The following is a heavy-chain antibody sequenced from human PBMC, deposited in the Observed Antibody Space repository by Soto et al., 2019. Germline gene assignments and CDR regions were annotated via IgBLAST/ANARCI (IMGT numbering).Heavy chain of an antibody. J-gene: IGHJ6*02. CDR2: IYYSGST. CDR1: GGSISSSSYY. V-gene: IGHV4-39*01. Sequence: QLQLQESGPGLVKPSETLSLTCTVSGGSISSSSYYWGWIRQPPGKGLEWIGSIYYSGSTYYNPSLKSRVTISVDTSKNQFSLKLSSVTAADTAVYYCARQGIAAAGMSYYYYGMDVWGQGTTVTVSS. CDR3: ARQGIAAAGMSYYYYGMDV. D-gene: IGHD6-13*01.